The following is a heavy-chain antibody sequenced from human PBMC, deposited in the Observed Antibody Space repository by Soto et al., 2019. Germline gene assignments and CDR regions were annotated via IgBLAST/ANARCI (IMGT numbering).Heavy chain of an antibody. D-gene: IGHD5-18*01. CDR1: GGTFSSYS. CDR3: ARERSEDSYAFDC. CDR2: IIPIFGTA. J-gene: IGHJ4*02. Sequence: SVKVSCKASGGTFSSYSISWVRQAPGQGLEWMGGIIPIFGTANYAQKFQGRVTITADESTSTAYMELSSLRSEDTAVYYCARERSEDSYAFDCWVQGTLATVP. V-gene: IGHV1-69*13.